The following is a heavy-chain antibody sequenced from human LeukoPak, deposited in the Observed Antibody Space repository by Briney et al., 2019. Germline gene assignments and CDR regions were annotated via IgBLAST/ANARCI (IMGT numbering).Heavy chain of an antibody. Sequence: GGSLRLSCAASGFTFSDYYMSWIRQAPGKGLEWVSYISSSGSTIYHAGSVKGRFAISRDNAKNSLYLQMNSLRAEDTALYYCAREVSEGFDFWGQGTLVTVSS. CDR1: GFTFSDYY. CDR2: ISSSGSTI. D-gene: IGHD3-22*01. CDR3: AREVSEGFDF. J-gene: IGHJ4*02. V-gene: IGHV3-11*04.